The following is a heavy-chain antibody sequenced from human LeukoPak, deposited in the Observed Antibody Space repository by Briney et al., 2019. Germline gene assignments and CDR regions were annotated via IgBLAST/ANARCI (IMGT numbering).Heavy chain of an antibody. CDR2: ISSSGSTI. CDR1: GFTFSSYE. CDR3: ARDREVTLASSYYFDY. D-gene: IGHD4-23*01. V-gene: IGHV3-48*03. Sequence: GGSLRLSCAASGFTFSSYEMNWVRQAPGKGLEWVSYISSSGSTIYYADSVKGRFTISRDNAKNSLYLQMNSLRAEDTAVYYCARDREVTLASSYYFDYWGQGTLVTVSS. J-gene: IGHJ4*02.